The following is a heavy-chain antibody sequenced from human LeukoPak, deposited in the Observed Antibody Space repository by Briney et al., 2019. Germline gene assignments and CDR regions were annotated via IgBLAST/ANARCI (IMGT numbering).Heavy chain of an antibody. D-gene: IGHD2-8*01. CDR3: AGIPVFGVVLHQEPV. V-gene: IGHV1-69*10. CDR2: FIPVLGTA. CDR1: GYTFTSYG. J-gene: IGHJ6*04. Sequence: SVKVSCKASGYTFTSYGISWVRQAPGQGLEWMGVFIPVLGTANSTQNFQDRVSITADISTHTVYMELSSLKSEDTAVYFCAGIPVFGVVLHQEPVWGKGTTVTVSS.